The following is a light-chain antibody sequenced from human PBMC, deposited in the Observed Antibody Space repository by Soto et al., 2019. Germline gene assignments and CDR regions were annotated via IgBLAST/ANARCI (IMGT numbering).Light chain of an antibody. J-gene: IGLJ1*01. V-gene: IGLV2-8*01. CDR2: QVT. CDR3: KSYAGGNMFV. Sequence: QSVLTQPPSASGSPGQSVTISCAGTINDVGGYNYVSWYQQHPGKVPQLMIYQVTKRPSGVPDRFSASKSDTTASLTISGLQAEDEGDYYCKSYAGGNMFVFGTGTKVTVL. CDR1: INDVGGYNY.